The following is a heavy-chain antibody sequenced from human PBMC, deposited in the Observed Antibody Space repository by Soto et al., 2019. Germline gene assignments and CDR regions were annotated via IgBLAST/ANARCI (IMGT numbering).Heavy chain of an antibody. V-gene: IGHV4-31*03. J-gene: IGHJ4*02. CDR3: ARGPDYEGYFDY. CDR1: GGSISRGGDY. Sequence: TSETLSLTCTVSGGSISRGGDYWSWIRQRPGKGLEWIGNIYYSGSTFYTPSLQSRLIISVDTSKNQFFLKMKSVTAADTAVYYCARGPDYEGYFDYWGRGTLVTVSS. CDR2: IYYSGST. D-gene: IGHD4-17*01.